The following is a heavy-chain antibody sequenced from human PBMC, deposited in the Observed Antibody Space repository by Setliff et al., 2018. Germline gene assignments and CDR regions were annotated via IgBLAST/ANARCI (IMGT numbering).Heavy chain of an antibody. CDR3: ARDPILYDSSGYLNYFDY. CDR2: IIPIFGTA. J-gene: IGHJ4*02. CDR1: GGTFSSYA. V-gene: IGHV1-69*06. Sequence: GASVKVSCKASGGTFSSYAISWVRQAPGQGLEWMGRIIPIFGTANYAQKFQGRVTITADKSTSTAYMELSSLRSEDTAVYYCARDPILYDSSGYLNYFDYWGQGTLVTV. D-gene: IGHD3-22*01.